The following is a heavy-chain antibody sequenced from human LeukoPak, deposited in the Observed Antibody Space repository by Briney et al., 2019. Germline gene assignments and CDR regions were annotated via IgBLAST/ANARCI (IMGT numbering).Heavy chain of an antibody. CDR2: IIPIFGTA. V-gene: IGHV1-69*05. Sequence: SVKVSCKASGGTFSSYAISWVRQAPGQGLEWMGRIIPIFGTANYAQKFQGRVTITTDESTSTAYMELSSLRYEDTAVYYCAREMATTHDAFDIWGQGTIVTVSS. CDR3: AREMATTHDAFDI. D-gene: IGHD5-24*01. J-gene: IGHJ3*02. CDR1: GGTFSSYA.